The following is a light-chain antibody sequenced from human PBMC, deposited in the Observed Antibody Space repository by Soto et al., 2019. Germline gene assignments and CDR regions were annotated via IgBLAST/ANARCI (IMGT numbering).Light chain of an antibody. Sequence: QSVLTQPPSVSAAPGQKVTISCSGSSSNIGNNYVSWYQQFPGTAPKLLIFENDNRPSVTPDRFSGSKSGTSATLGITGLQTGDEADYYCGTWDSSLSAVLFGGGTKVTVL. CDR2: END. V-gene: IGLV1-51*02. CDR1: SSNIGNNY. J-gene: IGLJ2*01. CDR3: GTWDSSLSAVL.